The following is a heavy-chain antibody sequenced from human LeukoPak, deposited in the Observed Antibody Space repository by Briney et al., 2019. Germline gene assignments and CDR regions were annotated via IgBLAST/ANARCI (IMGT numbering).Heavy chain of an antibody. Sequence: SETLSLTCTVSGGSISTYSWNWLRQPPGQGLEWIGYVNSNGGTYNNPSLKSRVTVSLDMSKNQFSLKLSSATAADTAVYYCARDAGGTWFDRWGQGILVTVSS. CDR3: ARDAGGTWFDR. J-gene: IGHJ5*02. CDR2: VNSNGGT. CDR1: GGSISTYS. V-gene: IGHV4-59*01.